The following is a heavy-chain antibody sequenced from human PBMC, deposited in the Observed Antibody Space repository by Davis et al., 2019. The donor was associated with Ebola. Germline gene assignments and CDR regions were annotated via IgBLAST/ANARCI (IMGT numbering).Heavy chain of an antibody. CDR2: IYYSGST. D-gene: IGHD4-17*01. CDR3: ARGDHDYGDDY. Sequence: SETLSLTCTVSGGSISSGGYYWSWIRQHPGKGLEWIGHIYYSGSTYYNPSLKSRVTISVDTSRNYLSLKLSSVTAADTAVYYCARGDHDYGDDYWGQGTLVTVSS. J-gene: IGHJ4*02. CDR1: GGSISSGGYY. V-gene: IGHV4-31*03.